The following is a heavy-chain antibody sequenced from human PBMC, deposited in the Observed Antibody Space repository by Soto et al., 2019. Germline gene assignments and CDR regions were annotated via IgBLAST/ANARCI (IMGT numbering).Heavy chain of an antibody. D-gene: IGHD2-15*01. CDR3: ARINGGSTDF. Sequence: PAETLSLTCTVSGGSINSHFWSWIRQPAGKGLEWIGHIHRSGTTTYNPSLKSRVTMSVDTPKNQLSLKLSSVTDADTAVYYCARINGGSTDFWGQRIVITVSS. J-gene: IGHJ4*02. CDR2: IHRSGTT. CDR1: GGSINSHF. V-gene: IGHV4-4*07.